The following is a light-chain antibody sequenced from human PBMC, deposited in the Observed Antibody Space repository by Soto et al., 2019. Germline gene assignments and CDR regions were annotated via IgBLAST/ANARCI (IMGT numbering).Light chain of an antibody. CDR1: SSNIGAGYD. V-gene: IGLV1-40*01. Sequence: QSVLTQPPSVSGAPGQRVTISCTGSSSNIGAGYDVHWYQQLPGTAPKLLIYGNSTRPSGVPDRFSGSKSGTSATLAITGLQAEDEADYYCRSYDGGLRGYVFGTGTK. CDR2: GNS. CDR3: RSYDGGLRGYV. J-gene: IGLJ1*01.